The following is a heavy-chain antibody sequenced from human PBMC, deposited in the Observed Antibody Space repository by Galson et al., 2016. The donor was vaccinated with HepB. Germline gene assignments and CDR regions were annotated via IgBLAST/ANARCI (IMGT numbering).Heavy chain of an antibody. D-gene: IGHD2-8*02. CDR1: GFTFSDYY. CDR3: ARDSTYSDTGGGVDF. CDR2: ISGSRSHI. Sequence: LRLSCAASGFTFSDYYMTWIRQAPGKGLEWISYISGSRSHIEVADSVKGRFTISRDNSKNSLYLRMNSLRAEDTAVYYCARDSTYSDTGGGVDFWGQGTLVTVSS. J-gene: IGHJ4*02. V-gene: IGHV3-11*06.